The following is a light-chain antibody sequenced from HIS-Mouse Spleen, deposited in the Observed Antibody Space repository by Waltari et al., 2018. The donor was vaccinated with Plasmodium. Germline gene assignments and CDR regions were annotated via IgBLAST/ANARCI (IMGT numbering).Light chain of an antibody. CDR2: QDS. CDR1: KLGDKY. Sequence: SYELTQPPSVSVSPGQTASITCSGDKLGDKYACWYQQKPGQSLVLVIYQDSKRPSGIPERFSGSNPGNTATLTISGTQAMDEADYYCQAWDSSTVVFGGGTKLTVL. V-gene: IGLV3-1*01. J-gene: IGLJ2*01. CDR3: QAWDSSTVV.